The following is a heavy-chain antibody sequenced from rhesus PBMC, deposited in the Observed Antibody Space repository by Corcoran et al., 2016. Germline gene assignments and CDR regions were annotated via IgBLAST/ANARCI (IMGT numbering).Heavy chain of an antibody. D-gene: IGHD7-45*01. V-gene: IGHV4-99*01. CDR3: ARHGLTGCFAY. Sequence: QVQLQESGPGLVKPSETLSLTCAVSGYSINSGFYWVWILQPPGKGLEYIASISGGSVITNYIPSLKNRLTTSKYMSKNQFSLQLTSATAAYTAGYYCARHGLTGCFAYCGQGVLVTVSS. J-gene: IGHJ4*01. CDR1: GYSINSGFY. CDR2: ISGGSVIT.